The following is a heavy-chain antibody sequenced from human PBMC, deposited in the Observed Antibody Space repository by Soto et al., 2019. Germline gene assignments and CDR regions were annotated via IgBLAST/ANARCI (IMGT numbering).Heavy chain of an antibody. D-gene: IGHD2-15*01. V-gene: IGHV4-31*03. Sequence: QVQLQESGPGLVKPSQTLSLTCTVSGGSISSGGYYWSWIRQHPGKGLEWIGYIYYSGSTYYTPSIKRRVTISGDTSKNQFSRKLSSVTAADTAVYYCARSGGYCSGGSCYFDYWGQGTLVTVSS. CDR1: GGSISSGGYY. CDR2: IYYSGST. CDR3: ARSGGYCSGGSCYFDY. J-gene: IGHJ4*02.